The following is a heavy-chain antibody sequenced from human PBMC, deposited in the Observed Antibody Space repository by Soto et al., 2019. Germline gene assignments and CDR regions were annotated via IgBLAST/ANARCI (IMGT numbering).Heavy chain of an antibody. J-gene: IGHJ5*02. Sequence: EVQLVESGGGLVQPGGSLRLSCAASGFTFSSYSMIWVRQAPGKGLEWVSYNSSSSSTIYYADSVKGRFTISRDNAKNSLYLQMNSLRAEDTAVYYCARHPERIAQIGWFDPWGQGTLVTVSS. V-gene: IGHV3-48*01. CDR2: NSSSSSTI. CDR1: GFTFSSYS. D-gene: IGHD6-13*01. CDR3: ARHPERIAQIGWFDP.